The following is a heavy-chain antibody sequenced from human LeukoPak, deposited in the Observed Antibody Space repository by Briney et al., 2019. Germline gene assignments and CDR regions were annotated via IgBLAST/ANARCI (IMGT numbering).Heavy chain of an antibody. CDR3: AKVMGERFGSGAFDI. D-gene: IGHD2-8*01. Sequence: GGSLRLSCAASGFTFRSYGMHWVRQAPGKGLEWVAVIWFDGSNNYYADSVKGRFTISRDNSKNTLSLQVNSLRAEDTAVYYCAKVMGERFGSGAFDIWGQGTMVTVSS. CDR1: GFTFRSYG. V-gene: IGHV3-33*06. CDR2: IWFDGSNN. J-gene: IGHJ3*02.